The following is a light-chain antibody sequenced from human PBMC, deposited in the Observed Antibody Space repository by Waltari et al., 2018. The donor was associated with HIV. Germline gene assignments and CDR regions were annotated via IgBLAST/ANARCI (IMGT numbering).Light chain of an antibody. CDR3: QHYNGYSQT. CDR1: QSISSW. Sequence: DIQMTQSPSTLAASVGDRVTSPCRASQSISSWLAWYQQKPGKAPKLLIYKASSLESGVPSSFSGSGSGTEFTLTISSLQADDFATYYCQHYNGYSQTFGQGTKVEIK. V-gene: IGKV1-5*03. J-gene: IGKJ1*01. CDR2: KAS.